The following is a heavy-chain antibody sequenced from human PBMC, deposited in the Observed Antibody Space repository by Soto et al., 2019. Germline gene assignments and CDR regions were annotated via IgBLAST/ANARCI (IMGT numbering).Heavy chain of an antibody. Sequence: EVQLLESGGGLVQPGGSLRLSCAASGFTFSSYAMSWVRQAPGKGLEWVSAISGSGGSTYYADSVKGRFTISRDNSKNTLYLQMNSLSAEDTAVYYCAKGRVRAKNVFLSPNDYWGQGTLVTVSS. V-gene: IGHV3-23*01. CDR1: GFTFSSYA. CDR3: AKGRVRAKNVFLSPNDY. D-gene: IGHD1-1*01. CDR2: ISGSGGST. J-gene: IGHJ4*02.